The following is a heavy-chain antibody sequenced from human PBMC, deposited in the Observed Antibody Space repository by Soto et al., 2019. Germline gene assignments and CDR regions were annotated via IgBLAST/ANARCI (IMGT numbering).Heavy chain of an antibody. CDR3: ARGSYYYDSRGYYHY. J-gene: IGHJ4*02. D-gene: IGHD3-22*01. Sequence: SETLSLTCTVSGGSIDSYYWTWIRQPPGKGLEWIGYVYYTGTTTYSPSLKSRVTISVDTSKNQFSLKLSSVTAADTAVYYCARGSYYYDSRGYYHYWGPGTLVTVSS. CDR2: VYYTGTT. V-gene: IGHV4-59*08. CDR1: GGSIDSYY.